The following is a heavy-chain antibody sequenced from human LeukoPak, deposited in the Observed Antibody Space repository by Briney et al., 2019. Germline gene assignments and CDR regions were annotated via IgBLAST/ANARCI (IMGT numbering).Heavy chain of an antibody. CDR2: ISSSSSYM. CDR3: ARIPPTVVKPGDAFDI. D-gene: IGHD4-23*01. CDR1: GFTVSSNF. Sequence: PGGSLRLSCAASGFTVSSNFMSWVRQAPGKGLEWVSSISSSSSYMFYADSVKGRFTISRDNAKNSLYLQMNSLRAEDTAVYYCARIPPTVVKPGDAFDIWGQGTMVTVSS. J-gene: IGHJ3*02. V-gene: IGHV3-21*01.